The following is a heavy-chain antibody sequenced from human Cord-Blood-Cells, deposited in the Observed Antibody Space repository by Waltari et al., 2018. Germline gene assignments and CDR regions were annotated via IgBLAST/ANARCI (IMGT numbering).Heavy chain of an antibody. J-gene: IGHJ4*02. CDR2: IYYSGST. CDR1: GGSISRGGYY. Sequence: QVQLQESGPGLVKPSQTLSLTCTVSGGSISRGGYYWTWIRQHPGKGLEWIGYIYYSGSTYYNPSLKSRVTISVDTSKNQFSLKLSSVTAADTAVYYCARDSRGSNSGPDYWGQGTLVTVSS. D-gene: IGHD2-2*01. CDR3: ARDSRGSNSGPDY. V-gene: IGHV4-31*03.